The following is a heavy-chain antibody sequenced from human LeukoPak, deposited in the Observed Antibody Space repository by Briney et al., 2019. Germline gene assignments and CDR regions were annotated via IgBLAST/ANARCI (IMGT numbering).Heavy chain of an antibody. D-gene: IGHD6-13*01. Sequence: SETLSLTCTVSGGSISSYYWSWIRQPPGKGLEWIGYIYYSGSTNYNPSLKSRVTISVDTSKNQFSLKLSSVTAADTAVYYCARLPFAAAGRGYYYYYGMDVWGQGTTVTVSS. CDR2: IYYSGST. V-gene: IGHV4-59*08. CDR3: ARLPFAAAGRGYYYYYGMDV. J-gene: IGHJ6*02. CDR1: GGSISSYY.